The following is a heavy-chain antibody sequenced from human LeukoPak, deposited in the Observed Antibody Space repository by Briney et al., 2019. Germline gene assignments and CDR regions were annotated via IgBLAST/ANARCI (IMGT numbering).Heavy chain of an antibody. Sequence: SETLSLTCAVYGGSFSGYYWSWIRQPPVKGLEWIGYIYYSGSTNYNPSLKSRVTISVDTSKNQFSLKLSSVTAADTAVYYCARGGWNSSSWYGTYYFDYWGQGTLVTVSS. CDR3: ARGGWNSSSWYGTYYFDY. D-gene: IGHD6-13*01. J-gene: IGHJ4*02. CDR2: IYYSGST. V-gene: IGHV4-59*08. CDR1: GGSFSGYY.